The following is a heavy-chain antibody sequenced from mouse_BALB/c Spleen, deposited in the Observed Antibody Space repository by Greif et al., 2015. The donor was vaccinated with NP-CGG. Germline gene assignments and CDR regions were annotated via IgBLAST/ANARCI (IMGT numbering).Heavy chain of an antibody. D-gene: IGHD1-1*01. CDR2: INPSTGYT. Sequence: QVQLQQSGAELAKPGASVKMSCKASGYTFTSYWMHWVKQRPGQGLEWIGYINPSTGYTEYNQKFKDKATLTADKSSSTAYMQLSSLTSEDSAVYYCARRFGLRSPWFAYWGQGTLVTVSA. CDR3: ARRFGLRSPWFAY. CDR1: GYTFTSYW. V-gene: IGHV1-7*01. J-gene: IGHJ3*01.